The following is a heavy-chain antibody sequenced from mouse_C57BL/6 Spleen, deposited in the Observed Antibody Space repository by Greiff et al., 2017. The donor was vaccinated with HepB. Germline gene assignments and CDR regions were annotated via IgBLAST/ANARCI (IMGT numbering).Heavy chain of an antibody. CDR2: IDPSDSYT. D-gene: IGHD1-1*01. CDR1: GYTFTSYW. V-gene: IGHV1-50*01. J-gene: IGHJ2*01. Sequence: VQLQQPGAELVKPGASVKLSCKASGYTFTSYWMQWVKQRPGQGLEWIGEIDPSDSYTNYNQKFKGKATLTVDTSSSTAYMQLSSLTSEDSAVYYCARAPPYGDYWGQGTTLTVSS. CDR3: ARAPPYGDY.